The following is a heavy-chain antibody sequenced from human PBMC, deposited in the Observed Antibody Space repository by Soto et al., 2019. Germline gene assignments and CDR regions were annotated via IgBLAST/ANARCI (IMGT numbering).Heavy chain of an antibody. D-gene: IGHD3-9*01. CDR3: ARARFITIFSRTLSPAGGWFDP. CDR2: INHSGST. Sequence: QVQLQQWGAGLLKPSETLSLTCAVYGGSFSGYYWSWIRQPPGKGLEWIGEINHSGSTNYNPSLSRRSTLSVATSQSQFSLKLSSVTAADTAVYYCARARFITIFSRTLSPAGGWFDPWGQGTLVTVSS. V-gene: IGHV4-34*01. J-gene: IGHJ5*02. CDR1: GGSFSGYY.